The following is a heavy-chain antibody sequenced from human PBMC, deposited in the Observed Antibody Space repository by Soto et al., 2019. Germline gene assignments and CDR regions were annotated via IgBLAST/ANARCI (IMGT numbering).Heavy chain of an antibody. CDR1: GFTFSSYA. Sequence: PGGSLRLSCAASGFTFSSYAMSWVRQAPGKGLEWVSAISGSGGSTYYADSVKGRFTISRDNSKNTLYLQMNSLRAEDTAVYYCAKAPYYDFWSGYSFDYWGQGTLVTVSS. CDR3: AKAPYYDFWSGYSFDY. CDR2: ISGSGGST. J-gene: IGHJ4*02. V-gene: IGHV3-23*01. D-gene: IGHD3-3*01.